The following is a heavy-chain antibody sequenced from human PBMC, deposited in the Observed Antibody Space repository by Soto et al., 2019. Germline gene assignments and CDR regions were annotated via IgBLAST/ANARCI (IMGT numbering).Heavy chain of an antibody. V-gene: IGHV3-23*01. CDR3: ARYIPGVRYYGMDV. CDR1: GFTFRSYA. CDR2: ISDSGTLT. D-gene: IGHD2-2*01. J-gene: IGHJ6*02. Sequence: GGSLRLSCAASGFTFRSYAMKWVRQAPGKGLEWVSLISDSGTLTYYADSVKGRFTISRDNSGNTLFLQMYSLRAEDTAVYYCARYIPGVRYYGMDVWGQGTTVTVSS.